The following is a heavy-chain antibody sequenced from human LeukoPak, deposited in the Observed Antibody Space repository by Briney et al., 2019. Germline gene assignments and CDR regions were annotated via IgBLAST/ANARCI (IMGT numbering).Heavy chain of an antibody. CDR1: GYTFTGYY. D-gene: IGHD3-10*01. J-gene: IGHJ3*02. V-gene: IGHV1-2*02. CDR3: AGYGSGSYEVHDAFDI. Sequence: GASVKVSCKASGYTFTGYYMHWVRQAPGQGLEWMGWINPNSGGTNYAQKFQGRVTMTRDTSISTAYMELSRLRSDDTAVYYCAGYGSGSYEVHDAFDIWGQGTMVTVSS. CDR2: INPNSGGT.